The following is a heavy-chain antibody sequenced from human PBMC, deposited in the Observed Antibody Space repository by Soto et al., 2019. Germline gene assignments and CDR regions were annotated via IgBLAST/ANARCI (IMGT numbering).Heavy chain of an antibody. CDR1: GGSISSGDYY. J-gene: IGHJ6*02. D-gene: IGHD3-10*01. CDR2: IYYSGST. V-gene: IGHV4-30-4*01. Sequence: KPSETLSLTCTVSGGSISSGDYYWSWIRQPPGKGLEWIGYIYYSGSTYYNPSLKSRVTISVDTSKNQFSLKLSSVTAADTAVYYCARALVPGFGELLGWDYYYYGMDVWGQGTTVTVSS. CDR3: ARALVPGFGELLGWDYYYYGMDV.